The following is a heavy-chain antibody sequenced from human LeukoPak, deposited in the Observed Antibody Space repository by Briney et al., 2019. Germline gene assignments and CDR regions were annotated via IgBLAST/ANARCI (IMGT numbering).Heavy chain of an antibody. V-gene: IGHV4-34*01. CDR1: GGSFSGYY. Sequence: PSETLSLTYAVYGGSFSGYYWSWIRQPPGKGLEWIGEINHSGSTNYNPSLKSRVTISVDTSKNQFSLKLSSVTAADTAVYYCARVRRAYYYMDVWGKGTTVTVSS. CDR2: INHSGST. CDR3: ARVRRAYYYMDV. J-gene: IGHJ6*03.